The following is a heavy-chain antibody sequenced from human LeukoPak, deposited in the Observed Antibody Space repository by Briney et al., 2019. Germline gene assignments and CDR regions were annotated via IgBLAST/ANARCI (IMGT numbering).Heavy chain of an antibody. J-gene: IGHJ5*02. D-gene: IGHD1-26*01. V-gene: IGHV6-1*01. Sequence: SQTLSLTCAISGDSVSSNSAAWTWIRQSPSRGLEWLGRTYYRSKWYNDYAVSVKSRITINPDTSKNQFSLQLNSMAPEDTAVYYCVGGNYWFDPWGQGTLVTVSS. CDR1: GDSVSSNSAA. CDR3: VGGNYWFDP. CDR2: TYYRSKWYN.